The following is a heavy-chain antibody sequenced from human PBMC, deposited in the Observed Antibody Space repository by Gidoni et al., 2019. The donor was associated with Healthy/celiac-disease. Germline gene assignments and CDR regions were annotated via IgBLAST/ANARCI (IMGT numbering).Heavy chain of an antibody. CDR3: AKAARLGRYFDWLLD. D-gene: IGHD3-9*01. Sequence: EVQLLESGGGLVQPGGSLRLSCAASGFTFISYAMSWVRQAPVKGVEWVSAISGSGGSTYYADSVKGRFTISRDNSKNTLYLQMNSLRAEDTAVYYCAKAARLGRYFDWLLDWGQGTLVTVSS. V-gene: IGHV3-23*01. CDR2: ISGSGGST. CDR1: GFTFISYA. J-gene: IGHJ4*02.